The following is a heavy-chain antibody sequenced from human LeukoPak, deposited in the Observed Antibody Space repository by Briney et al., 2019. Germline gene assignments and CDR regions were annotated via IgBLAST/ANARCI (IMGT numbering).Heavy chain of an antibody. CDR1: GFTFSNYG. J-gene: IGHJ4*02. D-gene: IGHD3-22*01. V-gene: IGHV3-33*01. Sequence: PGRSLRLSCAASGFTFSNYGIHWVRQAPGKWLEWVALIWYDGSNKYYADSAKGRFTISRDNSKNTLYLHMHSLRAEDTAVYHCARDGNDTSSLDYWGQGTLVTVSS. CDR3: ARDGNDTSSLDY. CDR2: IWYDGSNK.